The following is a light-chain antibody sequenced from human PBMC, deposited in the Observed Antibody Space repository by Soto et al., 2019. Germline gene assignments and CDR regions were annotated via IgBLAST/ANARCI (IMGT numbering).Light chain of an antibody. Sequence: EIVMTQSPATLSVSLGERVTLSCRASQSVSSYLAWYQQKPGQAPRLLISDASTRATDIPDRFSGSGSGTDVTLTISILQSTDLAVYYCLQYSTWPPLYTFGQGTKLEIK. V-gene: IGKV3-15*01. CDR3: LQYSTWPPLYT. J-gene: IGKJ2*01. CDR2: DAS. CDR1: QSVSSY.